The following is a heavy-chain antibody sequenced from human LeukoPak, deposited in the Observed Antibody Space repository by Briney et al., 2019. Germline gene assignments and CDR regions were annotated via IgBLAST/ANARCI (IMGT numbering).Heavy chain of an antibody. CDR1: GFTASSSY. CDR3: AGASYSGWTASHDS. V-gene: IGHV3-66*01. J-gene: IGHJ5*01. CDR2: LYGDGTT. Sequence: GGSLRLSCAGSGFTASSSYMSWVRQAPGKGLEWVSVLYGDGTTYYVDSVKGRFTTSRDDSKNTVSLQMNSLGVEDTAMYYCAGASYSGWTASHDSWGQGTLVTVSP. D-gene: IGHD6-25*01.